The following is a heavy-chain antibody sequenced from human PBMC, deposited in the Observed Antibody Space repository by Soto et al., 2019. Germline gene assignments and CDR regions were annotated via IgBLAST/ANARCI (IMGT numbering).Heavy chain of an antibody. Sequence: PGGSLRLSCAASGFTVSSNYMSWVRQAPGKGLEWVSVIYSGGSTYYADSVKGRFTISRDNSKSTLYLQMNSLRAEDTAVYYCARDEHRLNAFDIWGQGTMVTVSS. CDR2: IYSGGST. CDR1: GFTVSSNY. V-gene: IGHV3-66*01. J-gene: IGHJ3*02. D-gene: IGHD6-25*01. CDR3: ARDEHRLNAFDI.